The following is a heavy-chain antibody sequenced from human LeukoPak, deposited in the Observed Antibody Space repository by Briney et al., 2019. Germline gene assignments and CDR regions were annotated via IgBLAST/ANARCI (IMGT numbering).Heavy chain of an antibody. J-gene: IGHJ4*02. CDR1: GFTFTDYE. Sequence: PGGSLRLSCAASGFTFTDYEMNWVPQAPGRGLGWVSYISSSGLTMYYADSVKGRFTISRDNAKNSLYLQMNSLRAEDTAVYYCARRTTGDDYWGQGTLVTVSS. CDR3: ARRTTGDDY. V-gene: IGHV3-48*03. D-gene: IGHD4-17*01. CDR2: ISSSGLTM.